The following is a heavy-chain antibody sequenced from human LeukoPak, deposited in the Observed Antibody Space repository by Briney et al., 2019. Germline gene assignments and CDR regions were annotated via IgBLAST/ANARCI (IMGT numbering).Heavy chain of an antibody. D-gene: IGHD6-19*01. V-gene: IGHV3-48*04. CDR1: GFTFSSYS. J-gene: IGHJ4*02. CDR2: ISSSSSTI. Sequence: GGSLRLSCAASGFTFSSYSMNWVRQAPGKGLEWVSYISSSSSTIHYADSVKGRFTISRDNAKNSLYLQMNSLRAEDTAVYYCARTGSSGWYAHFDNWGQGTLVTVSS. CDR3: ARTGSSGWYAHFDN.